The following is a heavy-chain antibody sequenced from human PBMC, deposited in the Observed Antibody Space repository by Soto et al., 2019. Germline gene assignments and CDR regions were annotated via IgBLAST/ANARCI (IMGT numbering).Heavy chain of an antibody. CDR3: ARDAPSGD. CDR2: ISYDGSNK. D-gene: IGHD1-26*01. Sequence: QVQLVESGGGVVQPGRSLRLSCAASGFTFSSYAMHWVRQAPGKGLEWVAVISYDGSNKYYADSVKGRFTISRDNSKNTLYLQMNSLRAEDTAVYYCARDAPSGDWGQGTLVTVSS. CDR1: GFTFSSYA. V-gene: IGHV3-30-3*01. J-gene: IGHJ4*02.